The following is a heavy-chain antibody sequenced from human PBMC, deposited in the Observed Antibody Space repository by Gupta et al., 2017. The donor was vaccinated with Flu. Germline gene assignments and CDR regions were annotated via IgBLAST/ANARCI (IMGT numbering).Heavy chain of an antibody. CDR2: ISSDGGST. Sequence: EVQVVESGGGLVQPGGSLRLSCAGPGFTFGDYMHWVRPAPGKGLEYVSSISSDGGSTFYANSVKGRFTISRDNSKNTLYLQVGSLRPDDMGVYYCARQYCSSNHCYTGAFDIWGQGTMVTVSS. D-gene: IGHD2-2*02. J-gene: IGHJ3*02. CDR3: ARQYCSSNHCYTGAFDI. V-gene: IGHV3-64*01. CDR1: GFTFGDY.